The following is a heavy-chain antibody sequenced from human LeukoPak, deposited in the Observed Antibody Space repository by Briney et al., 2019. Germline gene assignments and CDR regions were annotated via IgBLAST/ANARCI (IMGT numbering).Heavy chain of an antibody. CDR3: AKSWLETFDY. CDR2: IYYSGSI. J-gene: IGHJ4*02. D-gene: IGHD6-19*01. V-gene: IGHV4-59*12. Sequence: SETLSLTCAVYGGSFSGYYWSWIRQPPGKGLEWIGYIYYSGSINYNPSLKSRVTISVDTSKNQFSLKLSSVTAADTAVYYCAKSWLETFDYWGQGTLVTVSS. CDR1: GGSFSGYY.